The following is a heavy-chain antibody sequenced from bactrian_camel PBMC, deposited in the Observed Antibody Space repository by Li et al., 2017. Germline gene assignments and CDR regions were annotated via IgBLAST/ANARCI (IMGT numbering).Heavy chain of an antibody. J-gene: IGHJ4*01. V-gene: IGHV3S1*01. CDR2: IDGGGGST. Sequence: HVQLVESGGGLVQPGGSLRLSCAVSDLRASGYLMSWFRQAPGKGLEWVSFIDGGGGSTYYADSVKGRFTISRDNAENTLYLQLHSLKTEDTAVYYCVRGRSGATISSQLRTRGTQVTVS. CDR1: DLRASGYL. D-gene: IGHD4*01.